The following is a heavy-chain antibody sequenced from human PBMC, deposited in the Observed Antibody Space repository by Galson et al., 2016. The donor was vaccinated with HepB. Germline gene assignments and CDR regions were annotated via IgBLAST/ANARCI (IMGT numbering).Heavy chain of an antibody. D-gene: IGHD1-14*01. CDR3: ARDDGGTVTPEY. J-gene: IGHJ4*02. CDR1: GYTFTSYG. Sequence: SVKVSCKASGYTFTSYGIIWVRQAPGQGLEWMGWIRGYNGNTYYAQKLQGRVTMTTDTSTSTAYMELRSLRSDDTAVYYCARDDGGTVTPEYWGQGTLVSVSS. V-gene: IGHV1-18*01. CDR2: IRGYNGNT.